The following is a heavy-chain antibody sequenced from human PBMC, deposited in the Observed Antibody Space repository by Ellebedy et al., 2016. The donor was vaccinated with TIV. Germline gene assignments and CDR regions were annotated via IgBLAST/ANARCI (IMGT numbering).Heavy chain of an antibody. CDR3: ARVDSWPPQHYFDS. Sequence: GESLKISXAASGFFVTDSYMSWVRQAPGKGLEWVAAIYRGGSTFYADSVAGRFTISRDNGKNTLYLQMNNLRVEDTAVYFCARVDSWPPQHYFDSWGQGTLVTVSS. CDR2: IYRGGST. J-gene: IGHJ4*02. D-gene: IGHD3-9*01. CDR1: GFFVTDSY. V-gene: IGHV3-53*01.